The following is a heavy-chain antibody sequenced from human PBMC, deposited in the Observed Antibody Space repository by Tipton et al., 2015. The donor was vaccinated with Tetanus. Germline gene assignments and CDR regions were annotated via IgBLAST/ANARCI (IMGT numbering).Heavy chain of an antibody. CDR2: IYKSGDT. CDR3: ARHQSGYFTPFDY. J-gene: IGHJ4*02. D-gene: IGHD3-3*01. Sequence: TLSLTCTVSGGSIRGGTFYWGWIRQPPGKGLEWIGSIYKSGDTYYIPSLKSRVTISVDTSKNQFSLNLNSMAAADTGVYYCARHQSGYFTPFDYWGQGNLVTVSS. CDR1: GGSIRGGTFY. V-gene: IGHV4-39*01.